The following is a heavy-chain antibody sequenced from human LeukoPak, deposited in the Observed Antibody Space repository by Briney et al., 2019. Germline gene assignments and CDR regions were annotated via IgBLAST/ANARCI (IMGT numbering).Heavy chain of an antibody. CDR2: IYYTGRT. V-gene: IGHV4-39*01. Sequence: PSETLSLTCIVSGGSINSSSYYWGWIRQPPGKGLEWIASIYYTGRTYYNPSLKSRVTISVDTSNNQFSLKLSSVTAAETAVYYCARRTAPFDWLLFAFDMWGQGTMVTVSS. D-gene: IGHD3-9*01. CDR3: ARRTAPFDWLLFAFDM. CDR1: GGSINSSSYY. J-gene: IGHJ3*02.